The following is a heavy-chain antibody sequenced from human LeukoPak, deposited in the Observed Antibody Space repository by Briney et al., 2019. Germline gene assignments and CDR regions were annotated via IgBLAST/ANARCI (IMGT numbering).Heavy chain of an antibody. CDR3: ARRSCSSTSCYAAPFGY. CDR2: IDPSDSYT. J-gene: IGHJ4*02. D-gene: IGHD2-2*01. CDR1: GYSFTSYW. Sequence: GESLKISCKGSGYSFTSYWISWVRPMPGKGLEWMGRIDPSDSYTNYSPSFQGHVTISADKSISTAYLQWSSLKASDTAMYYCARRSCSSTSCYAAPFGYWGQGTLVTVSS. V-gene: IGHV5-10-1*01.